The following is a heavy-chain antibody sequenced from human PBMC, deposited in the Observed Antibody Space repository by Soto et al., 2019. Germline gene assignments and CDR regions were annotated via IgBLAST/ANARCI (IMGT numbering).Heavy chain of an antibody. V-gene: IGHV3-30-3*01. D-gene: IGHD3-3*01. CDR3: ARGVEGWYFDS. J-gene: IGHJ4*02. CDR2: ISYDGTNK. Sequence: QVQLVESGGGVVQPGTSLRLTCAASGFTFNTHPLYWVRQAQGKGLERVAFISYDGTNKFYADSVKGRCTISSDTSKSTLYLPLYSLRDDDTAVYYCARGVEGWYFDSCGRGTLGTVSS. CDR1: GFTFNTHP.